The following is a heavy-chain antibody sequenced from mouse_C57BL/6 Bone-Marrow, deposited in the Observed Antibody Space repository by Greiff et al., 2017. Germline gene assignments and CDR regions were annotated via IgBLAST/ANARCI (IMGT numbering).Heavy chain of an antibody. Sequence: QVQLQQPGAELVMPGASVQLSCKASGYTFTSYWMHWVKQRPGQGLEWIGEIDPSDSYTNYNQKFKGKSTLTVDKSSSTAYMQLSSLTSEDSAVYYCERTVWNYGSSDWYFDVWGTGTTVTVSS. CDR2: IDPSDSYT. D-gene: IGHD1-1*01. CDR1: GYTFTSYW. J-gene: IGHJ1*03. V-gene: IGHV1-69*01. CDR3: ERTVWNYGSSDWYFDV.